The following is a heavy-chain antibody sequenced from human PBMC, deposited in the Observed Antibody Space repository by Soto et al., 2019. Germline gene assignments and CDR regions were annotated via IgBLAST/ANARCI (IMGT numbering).Heavy chain of an antibody. V-gene: IGHV4-31*03. J-gene: IGHJ4*02. Sequence: QVQLQESGPGLVKPSQTLTLTCTVSGGSISSGSFYWSWIRQHPGKGLEWIGHISDSGSSYYNPSSAGRVTISVDTAKTQCSLKLSAVTASDTAVYFCARTTFYDIFTAYYSLFDYWGQGTLVTVSS. CDR1: GGSISSGSFY. CDR2: ISDSGSS. D-gene: IGHD3-9*01. CDR3: ARTTFYDIFTAYYSLFDY.